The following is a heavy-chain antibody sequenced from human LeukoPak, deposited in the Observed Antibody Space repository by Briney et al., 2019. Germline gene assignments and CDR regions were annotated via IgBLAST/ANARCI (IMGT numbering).Heavy chain of an antibody. Sequence: GGSLRLSCVASGFTFSRYWMHWVRHAPGKGLVWVSRSNSDGSSTNYADSVKGRFTISRDSSKNTLYLRMNSLRAGDAAVYYCAKAPVTTCSGAYCYPFDYWSQGTLVTVSS. J-gene: IGHJ4*02. V-gene: IGHV3-74*01. CDR3: AKAPVTTCSGAYCYPFDY. CDR2: SNSDGSST. CDR1: GFTFSRYW. D-gene: IGHD2-15*01.